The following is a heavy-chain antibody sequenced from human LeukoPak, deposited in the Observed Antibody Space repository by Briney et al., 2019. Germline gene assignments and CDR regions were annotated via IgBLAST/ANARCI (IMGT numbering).Heavy chain of an antibody. V-gene: IGHV1-18*01. D-gene: IGHD3-10*01. CDR3: ARDRFGELLRDFDY. CDR1: GYTFTSYG. J-gene: IGHJ4*02. Sequence: ASVKVSCKASGYTFTSYGISWVRQAPGQGLEWMGWISAYNGNTNYAQKLQGRVTMTTDTSTSTAYMELRSLRFDDTAVYYCARDRFGELLRDFDYWGQGTLVTVSS. CDR2: ISAYNGNT.